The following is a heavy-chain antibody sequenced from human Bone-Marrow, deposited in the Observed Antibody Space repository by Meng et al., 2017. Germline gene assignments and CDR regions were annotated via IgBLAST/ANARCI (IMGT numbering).Heavy chain of an antibody. CDR1: GGSISTSTW. Sequence: QVQLQESGPGLVKPSGTLSLTCAVSGGSISTSTWWSWVRQPPGKGLEWIGEIYHRGNTNYNPSLKSRVTISVDKSKNQISLRLSSVTAADTAVYYYARSRVRGVILSPLEFFQDWGQGTLVTVSS. V-gene: IGHV4-4*02. D-gene: IGHD3-10*01. CDR3: ARSRVRGVILSPLEFFQD. CDR2: IYHRGNT. J-gene: IGHJ1*01.